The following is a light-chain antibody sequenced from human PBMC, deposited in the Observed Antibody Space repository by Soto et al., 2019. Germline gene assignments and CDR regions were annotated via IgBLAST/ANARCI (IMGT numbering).Light chain of an antibody. CDR3: QQYYSYPLT. CDR1: QGISSY. CDR2: AAS. V-gene: IGKV1-8*01. J-gene: IGKJ4*01. Sequence: AIRMTQSPSSFSASTGDRATITCRASQGISSYLAWYQQKPGKAPKLLIYAASTLSSGVPSRFSGSGSGTDFLLTLSCLQAEDCATYSCQQYYSYPLTFGGGTKVEIK.